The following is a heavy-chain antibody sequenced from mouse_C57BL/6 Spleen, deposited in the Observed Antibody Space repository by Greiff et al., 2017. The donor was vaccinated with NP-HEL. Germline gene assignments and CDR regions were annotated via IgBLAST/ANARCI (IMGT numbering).Heavy chain of an antibody. CDR2: IYPSDSET. J-gene: IGHJ4*01. Sequence: VQLQQPGAELVRPGSSVKLSCKASGYTFTSYWMDWVKQRPGQGLEWIGNIYPSDSETHYNQKFKDKATLTVDKSSSTAYMQLSSLTSEDSAVYYCARSEGYYGNLKGDDYAMDYWGQGTSVTVSS. CDR1: GYTFTSYW. CDR3: ARSEGYYGNLKGDDYAMDY. D-gene: IGHD2-1*01. V-gene: IGHV1-61*01.